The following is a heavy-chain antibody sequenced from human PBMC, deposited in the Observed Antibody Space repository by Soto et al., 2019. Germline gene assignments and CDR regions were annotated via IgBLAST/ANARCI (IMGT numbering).Heavy chain of an antibody. V-gene: IGHV3-23*01. CDR3: AKDSNRDYYDRGCYYRHRDDY. J-gene: IGHJ4*02. CDR1: GFTFSSYA. CDR2: ITGGGGGT. Sequence: EVQLLESGGGLVQPGGSLRLSCAASGFTFSSYARSWVRQAPGKGLEWVSAITGGGGGTYYANSVKGRFTISRDNSKNTLYLQLNSLRAEDTAVYYCAKDSNRDYYDRGCYYRHRDDYWGQGTLVTVSS. D-gene: IGHD3-22*01.